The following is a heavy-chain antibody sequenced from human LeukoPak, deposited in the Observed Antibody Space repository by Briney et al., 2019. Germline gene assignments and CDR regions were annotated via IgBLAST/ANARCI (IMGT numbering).Heavy chain of an antibody. CDR2: ISGSGGST. V-gene: IGHV3-23*01. CDR1: GFTFSDYA. J-gene: IGHJ4*02. CDR3: AKGMDVFGVVIPEPFDS. Sequence: GGSLRLSCVASGFTFSDYAMSWVRQTPDKGLEWVSGISGSGGSTYHADSVKGRFTVSRDNSKTTLYLQMNSLRVEDTAVYYCAKGMDVFGVVIPEPFDSWGQGTLVTVSS. D-gene: IGHD3-3*01.